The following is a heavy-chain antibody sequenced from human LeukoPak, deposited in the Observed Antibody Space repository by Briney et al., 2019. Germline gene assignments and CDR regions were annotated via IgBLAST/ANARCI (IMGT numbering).Heavy chain of an antibody. V-gene: IGHV3-74*01. Sequence: GGSLRLSCAASGFTFRSYSMNWVRQAPGKGLVWVSGIHSDGSSTSSADSVKGRFTISRDNAKNTLYLQMNSLRAEDTAVYYCVRAVAYCSTTSCFHMDVWGKGTTVTVSS. CDR2: IHSDGSST. D-gene: IGHD2-2*01. CDR3: VRAVAYCSTTSCFHMDV. CDR1: GFTFRSYS. J-gene: IGHJ6*03.